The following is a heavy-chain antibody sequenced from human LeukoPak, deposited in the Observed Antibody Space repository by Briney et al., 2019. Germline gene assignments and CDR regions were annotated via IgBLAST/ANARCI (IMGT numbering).Heavy chain of an antibody. CDR2: IRYDGSNK. J-gene: IGHJ4*02. Sequence: QPGGSLRLSCAASGFTFSSYGMHWVRQAPGKGLEWVAFIRYDGSNKYYADSVKGRFTISRDNSKNTLYLQMNSLRAEDTAVYYCAKVGYDSSGYYLYYFDYWGQGTLVTVSS. CDR1: GFTFSSYG. CDR3: AKVGYDSSGYYLYYFDY. V-gene: IGHV3-30*02. D-gene: IGHD3-22*01.